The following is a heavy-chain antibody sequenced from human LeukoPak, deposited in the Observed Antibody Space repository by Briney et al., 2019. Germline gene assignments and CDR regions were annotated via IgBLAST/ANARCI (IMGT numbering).Heavy chain of an antibody. CDR3: AHRNVLRFLWSGGFDP. CDR2: IYRNDDK. CDR1: GFSLSTSGVG. Sequence: PGPTLVKPTQTLTLTCTFSGFSLSTSGVGVGWIRQPPGKALEWLALIYRNDDKRYSPSLKSRLTINKDTSKNQVVLTMTNMDPVNTATYYCAHRNVLRFLWSGGFDPWGQGTLVTVSS. D-gene: IGHD3-3*01. V-gene: IGHV2-5*01. J-gene: IGHJ5*02.